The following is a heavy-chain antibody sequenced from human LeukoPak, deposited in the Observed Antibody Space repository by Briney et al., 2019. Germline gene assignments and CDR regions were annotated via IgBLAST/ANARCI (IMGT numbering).Heavy chain of an antibody. Sequence: GGSLRLSCAASGFTFSSYGMHWVRQAPGKGLEWVAFIRYDGSNKYYADSVRGRFTISRDNSKNTLYLQMNSLRAEDTAVYYCAKMGSGYSSSWYGDAFDIWGQGTMVTV. CDR2: IRYDGSNK. V-gene: IGHV3-30*02. CDR1: GFTFSSYG. J-gene: IGHJ3*02. D-gene: IGHD6-13*01. CDR3: AKMGSGYSSSWYGDAFDI.